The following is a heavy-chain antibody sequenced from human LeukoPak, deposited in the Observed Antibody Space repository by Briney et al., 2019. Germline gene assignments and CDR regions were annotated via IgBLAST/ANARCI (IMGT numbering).Heavy chain of an antibody. Sequence: SETLSLTCAVYGGSFSGYYWSWIRQPPGKGLEWIGEINHSGSTNYNPSLKSRVTISVDTSKNQFSLKLSSVTAADTAVYYCATIVDYHGAFDIWGQGTMVTVSS. CDR1: GGSFSGYY. V-gene: IGHV4-34*01. CDR2: INHSGST. J-gene: IGHJ3*02. D-gene: IGHD5-12*01. CDR3: ATIVDYHGAFDI.